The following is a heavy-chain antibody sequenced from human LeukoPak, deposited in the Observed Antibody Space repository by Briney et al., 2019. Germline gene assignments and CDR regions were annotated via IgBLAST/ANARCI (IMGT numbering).Heavy chain of an antibody. Sequence: ASVNVSCKASGYTFTGYYMHWVRQAPGQGLEWMGRINPNSGGTNYAQKFQGRVTMTRDTSISTGYMELSRLRSDDTAVYYCARGGAVLGTKYNWFDPWGQGTLVTVSS. D-gene: IGHD1-1*01. V-gene: IGHV1-2*06. J-gene: IGHJ5*02. CDR1: GYTFTGYY. CDR2: INPNSGGT. CDR3: ARGGAVLGTKYNWFDP.